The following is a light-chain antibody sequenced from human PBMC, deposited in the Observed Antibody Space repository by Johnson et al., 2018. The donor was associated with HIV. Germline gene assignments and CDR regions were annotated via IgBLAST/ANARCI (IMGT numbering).Light chain of an antibody. V-gene: IGLV1-51*02. Sequence: QSVLTQPPSVSAAPGQKVTISCSGSSSNIGNNYVSWYQQFPGTAPKLLIYENNKRPSGVPDRFSDSKSGTSATLGITGLQTGDEADYYCGTWDSSLSAGGVFGTGTKVTVL. CDR2: ENN. J-gene: IGLJ1*01. CDR3: GTWDSSLSAGGV. CDR1: SSNIGNNY.